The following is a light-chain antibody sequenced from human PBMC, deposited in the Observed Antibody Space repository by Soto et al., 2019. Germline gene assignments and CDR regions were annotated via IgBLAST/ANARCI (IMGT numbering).Light chain of an antibody. V-gene: IGKV3-11*01. CDR2: YAT. Sequence: HSPSTLTLPPGQSATLSCRPSQTVGGCVAGYQQKPGRAPRLLVYYATKRAAGSPARFSGGGACTDFSLTISSLVPDDVVVFYCQQRRNWPPISFGQGTRLEIK. J-gene: IGKJ5*01. CDR1: QTVGGC. CDR3: QQRRNWPPIS.